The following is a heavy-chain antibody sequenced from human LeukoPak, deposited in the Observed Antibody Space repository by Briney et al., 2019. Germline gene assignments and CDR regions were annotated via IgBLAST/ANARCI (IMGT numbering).Heavy chain of an antibody. CDR1: GFTFSSYA. CDR3: ARGGWLQSLYYGMDV. V-gene: IGHV3-30-3*01. CDR2: ISYDGSNK. Sequence: PGRSLRLSCAASGFTFSSYAMHWVRQAPGKGLEWVAVISYDGSNKYYADSVKGRFTISRDNSKNTLYLQMNSLRAEDTAVYYCARGGWLQSLYYGMDVWGQGTTVTASS. D-gene: IGHD5-24*01. J-gene: IGHJ6*02.